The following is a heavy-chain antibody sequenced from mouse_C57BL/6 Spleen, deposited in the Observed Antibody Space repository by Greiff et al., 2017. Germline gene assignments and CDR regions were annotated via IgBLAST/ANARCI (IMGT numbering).Heavy chain of an antibody. CDR2: INPGSGGT. CDR3: ARFRSSGYDY. Sequence: QVQLQQSGAELVRPGTSVKVSCKASGYAFTNYLIEWVKQRPGQGLEWIGVINPGSGGTNYNEKFKGKATLTADKSSSTAYMQLSSRTSEDSAVYFCARFRSSGYDYWVQGTTLTVAS. D-gene: IGHD3-2*02. CDR1: GYAFTNYL. J-gene: IGHJ2*01. V-gene: IGHV1-54*01.